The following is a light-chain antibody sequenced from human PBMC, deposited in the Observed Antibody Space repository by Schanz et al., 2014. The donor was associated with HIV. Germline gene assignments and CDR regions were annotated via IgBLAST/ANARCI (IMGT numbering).Light chain of an antibody. J-gene: IGKJ4*01. V-gene: IGKV3-20*01. CDR3: QQYGSSPLT. CDR2: DAS. Sequence: EIVLTQSPATLSLSPGERATLSCRASQSVGSVLAWYQQKPGQAPRLLIYDASNRATGIPARFSGSGSGTDFTLTISRLEPEDFAVYYCQQYGSSPLTFGGGTRVEIK. CDR1: QSVGSV.